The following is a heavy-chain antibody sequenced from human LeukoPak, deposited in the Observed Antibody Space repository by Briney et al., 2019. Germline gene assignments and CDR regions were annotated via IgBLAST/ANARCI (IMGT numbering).Heavy chain of an antibody. D-gene: IGHD1-1*01. Sequence: GGSLRLSCTASGFTFSNYWMSWVRQAPGKGLEWVSFISSSSSTIYYADSVKGRFTISRDNAKNSLYLQMNSLRAEDTAVYYCARPLLRNDDAFDIWGQGTMVTVSS. CDR2: ISSSSSTI. CDR3: ARPLLRNDDAFDI. CDR1: GFTFSNYW. V-gene: IGHV3-48*01. J-gene: IGHJ3*02.